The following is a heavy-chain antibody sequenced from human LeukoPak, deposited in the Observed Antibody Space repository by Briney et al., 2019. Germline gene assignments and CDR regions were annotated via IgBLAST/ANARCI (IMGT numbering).Heavy chain of an antibody. CDR2: ITSISSYI. V-gene: IGHV3-21*01. CDR1: GFAFSTYT. CDR3: ARIKAGVTVESFDYCNMDV. Sequence: PGGSLRLSRAASGFAFSTYTMNWVRQAPGKGLEWVSSITSISSYIKYSDSVRGRFTISRDNAKNSLYLQMNSLRAEDTAVYYCARIKAGVTVESFDYCNMDVWGKGTTVTVSS. J-gene: IGHJ6*04. D-gene: IGHD4-11*01.